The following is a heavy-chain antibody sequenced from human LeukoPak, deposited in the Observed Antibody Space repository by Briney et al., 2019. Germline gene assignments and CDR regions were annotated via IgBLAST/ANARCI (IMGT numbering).Heavy chain of an antibody. D-gene: IGHD1-1*01. J-gene: IGHJ5*02. Sequence: PSGTLSLTCTVSGGSISSGDFYWSWIRQHPGKGLEWIGYIYYSGTTYYSPSLKSRVSISLDTTKNQFSLKLSSVTAADTAVYYCATSEWNFARWGQGTLVTVSS. V-gene: IGHV4-31*03. CDR2: IYYSGTT. CDR3: ATSEWNFAR. CDR1: GGSISSGDFY.